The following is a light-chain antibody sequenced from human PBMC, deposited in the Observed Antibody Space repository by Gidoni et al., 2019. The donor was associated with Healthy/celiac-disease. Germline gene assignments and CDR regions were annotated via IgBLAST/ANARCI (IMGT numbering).Light chain of an antibody. CDR1: QSISSY. V-gene: IGKV1-39*01. Sequence: DIHMTQSPSSLSASVGDRVTITCRESQSISSYLNWYQQKPGKAPKLLIYAASSLKSGVPSRFSGSGSGTDSTLTIRSVQPEDFATYYCQQSYSTPSTFGQGTRLEIK. J-gene: IGKJ5*01. CDR3: QQSYSTPST. CDR2: AAS.